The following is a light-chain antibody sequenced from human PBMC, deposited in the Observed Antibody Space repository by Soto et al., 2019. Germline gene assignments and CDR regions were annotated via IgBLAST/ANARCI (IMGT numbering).Light chain of an antibody. J-gene: IGKJ1*01. Sequence: EIVLTQSPGTLSLYPGESATLSCRASQSVTSNYIAWYQQKPGQAPRLLIYRASTRATGIPDRFSGSGSGTDFTLTSSRLEPEDFAVYHCQQYGTSPWTFGQGTKVEIK. CDR2: RAS. V-gene: IGKV3-20*01. CDR1: QSVTSNY. CDR3: QQYGTSPWT.